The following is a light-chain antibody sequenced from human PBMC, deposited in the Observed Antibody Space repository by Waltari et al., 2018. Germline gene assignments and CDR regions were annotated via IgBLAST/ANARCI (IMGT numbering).Light chain of an antibody. CDR1: QSVLFSSNNKNY. V-gene: IGKV4-1*01. Sequence: DIVMTQSPDSLTVSLGERATINCKSSQSVLFSSNNKNYLAWYQQKPGQPPKLLIYWASTRESGVPDRFSGSGSWTDFTLTISSLQAEDVAVYYCQQYYDTLYTFGQGTKLEIK. CDR2: WAS. J-gene: IGKJ2*01. CDR3: QQYYDTLYT.